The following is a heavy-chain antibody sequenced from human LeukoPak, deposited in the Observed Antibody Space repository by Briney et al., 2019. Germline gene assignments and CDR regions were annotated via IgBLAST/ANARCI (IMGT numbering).Heavy chain of an antibody. J-gene: IGHJ4*02. CDR2: ISYDGSNK. CDR3: ARVLEGGVDY. CDR1: GFTFSSYV. D-gene: IGHD1-1*01. V-gene: IGHV3-30*04. Sequence: GGSLRLSCAASGFTFSSYVMHWVRQAPGKGLEWVAVISYDGSNKYYADSVKGRFTISRDNSKNTLYLQMNSLRAEDTAVYYCARVLEGGVDYWGQGTLVTVSS.